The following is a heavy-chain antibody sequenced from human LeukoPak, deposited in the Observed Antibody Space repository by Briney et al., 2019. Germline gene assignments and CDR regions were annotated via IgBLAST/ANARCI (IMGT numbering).Heavy chain of an antibody. J-gene: IGHJ5*01. CDR2: IYYSGST. Sequence: SETLSLTCTVSGGSISSSSYYWGWIRQPPGKGLEWIGSIYYSGSTYYNPSLKSRVTISVDTSKNQFSLKLSSVTAADTAVYYCARGIAAAGEHWFDSWGQGTLVTVSS. V-gene: IGHV4-39*07. CDR1: GGSISSSSYY. D-gene: IGHD6-13*01. CDR3: ARGIAAAGEHWFDS.